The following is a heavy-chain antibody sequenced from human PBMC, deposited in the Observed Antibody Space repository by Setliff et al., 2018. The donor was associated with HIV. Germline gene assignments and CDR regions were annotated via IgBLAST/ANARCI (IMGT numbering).Heavy chain of an antibody. Sequence: SETLSLTCAVSGYSIRSGYYWGWIRQPPGKGLEWIGSIYHTGSTNYNPSLKSRVTISVDTSKNHFSLNVSSLTAADTALYFCARLMPNWDYFDYWGQGTQVTVSS. CDR3: ARLMPNWDYFDY. J-gene: IGHJ4*02. CDR1: GYSIRSGYY. CDR2: IYHTGST. D-gene: IGHD2-2*01. V-gene: IGHV4-38-2*01.